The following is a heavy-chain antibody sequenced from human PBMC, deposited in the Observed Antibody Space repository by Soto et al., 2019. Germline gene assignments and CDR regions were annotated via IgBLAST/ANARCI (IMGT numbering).Heavy chain of an antibody. CDR1: GGTFSSYA. V-gene: IGHV1-69*06. CDR2: IIPIFGTA. J-gene: IGHJ5*02. CDR3: ARDDVDTVPAGWFDP. Sequence: GASVKVSCKASGGTFSSYAISWVRQAPGQGLEWMGGIIPIFGTANYAQKFQGRVTITADKSTSTAYMELSSLRSEDTAVYYCARDDVDTVPAGWFDPWGQGTLVTVPS. D-gene: IGHD5-18*01.